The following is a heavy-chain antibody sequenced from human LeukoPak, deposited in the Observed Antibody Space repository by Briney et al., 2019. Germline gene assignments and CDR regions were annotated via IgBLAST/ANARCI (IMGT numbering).Heavy chain of an antibody. CDR1: GDSISSYY. V-gene: IGHV4-59*01. D-gene: IGHD4-11*01. J-gene: IGHJ4*02. Sequence: PSETLSLTCTVSGDSISSYYWSWIRQTPGKELEWIGFVYYSGSTNYNPSLKSRVTISVDTSKNQFSLKLSSVTAADTAVYYCARGYSNYWGFDYWGQGTLVTVSS. CDR3: ARGYSNYWGFDY. CDR2: VYYSGST.